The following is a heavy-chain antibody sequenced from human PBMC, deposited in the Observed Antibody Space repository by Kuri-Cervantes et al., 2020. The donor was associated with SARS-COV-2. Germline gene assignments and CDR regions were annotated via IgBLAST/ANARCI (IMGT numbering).Heavy chain of an antibody. CDR2: IWYDGSNK. Sequence: GGSLRPSCAASGFSFSTYGIHWVRQAPGKGLQWVAVIWYDGSNKYYADSVKGRFTISREDSKNTVHLEMNSLRVDDTAVYYCARESALLSLDYWGQGTLVTVSS. CDR1: GFSFSTYG. CDR3: ARESALLSLDY. V-gene: IGHV3-33*01. J-gene: IGHJ4*02. D-gene: IGHD2-8*01.